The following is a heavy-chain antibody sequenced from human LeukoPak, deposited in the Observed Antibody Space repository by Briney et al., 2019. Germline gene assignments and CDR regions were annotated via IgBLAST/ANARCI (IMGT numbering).Heavy chain of an antibody. Sequence: GGSLRLSCAASGFTFSSYEMNWVRQAPGKGLEWVSYISSSGSTIYYADSVKGRFTISRDNAKNSLYLQMNSLRAEDTAVYYCARARGSSTSWWDAFDIWGQGTMVTVSS. CDR1: GFTFSSYE. CDR2: ISSSGSTI. D-gene: IGHD2-2*01. V-gene: IGHV3-48*03. CDR3: ARARGSSTSWWDAFDI. J-gene: IGHJ3*02.